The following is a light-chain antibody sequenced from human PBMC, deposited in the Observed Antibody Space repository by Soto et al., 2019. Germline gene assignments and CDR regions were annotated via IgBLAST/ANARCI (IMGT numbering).Light chain of an antibody. CDR2: DAS. V-gene: IGKV3-11*01. CDR1: QSVSSY. Sequence: EIVLTQSPATLSLSPGERATLSCRASQSVSSYLAWYQQKPGQAPRLLIYDASNRATGIPARFSGSGSGTDFPLNIRSLEPEDFAVYYCQQRSNWPLTFGGGTKVEIK. J-gene: IGKJ4*01. CDR3: QQRSNWPLT.